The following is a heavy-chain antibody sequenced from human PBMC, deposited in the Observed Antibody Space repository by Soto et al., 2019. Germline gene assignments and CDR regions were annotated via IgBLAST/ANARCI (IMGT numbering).Heavy chain of an antibody. V-gene: IGHV3-23*01. Sequence: PGVSMRLSCIVSGFSYAGYALAWVRQAPGKGLEWVAAVSGGGGSTYYADSVKGRFSISRDKSGNMVFLQVNGLTAGDTAVYYCAKTQNFNGCYTGFDSWGQGTRVTVSS. CDR1: GFSYAGYA. D-gene: IGHD3-3*01. CDR2: VSGGGGST. J-gene: IGHJ4*02. CDR3: AKTQNFNGCYTGFDS.